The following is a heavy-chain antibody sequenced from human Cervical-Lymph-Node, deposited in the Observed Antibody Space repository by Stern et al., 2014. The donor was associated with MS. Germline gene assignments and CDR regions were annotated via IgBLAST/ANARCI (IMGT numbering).Heavy chain of an antibody. CDR1: GFTFSRYS. Sequence: VQLVESGGGLVKPGGSLRLSCAASGFTFSRYSMNWVRQAPGKGLEWVSFISSTATYIYYSDSVRGRFTISRDNAKTALFLQMNSLRVEDTAVYYCAKYCSDSICNGFDHWGQGALVTVSS. J-gene: IGHJ4*02. CDR3: AKYCSDSICNGFDH. CDR2: ISSTATYI. V-gene: IGHV3-21*01. D-gene: IGHD2-15*01.